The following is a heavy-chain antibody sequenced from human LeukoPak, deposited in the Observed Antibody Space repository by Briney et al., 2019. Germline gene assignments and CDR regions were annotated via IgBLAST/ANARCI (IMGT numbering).Heavy chain of an antibody. CDR3: ARITDLSVATDY. D-gene: IGHD6-19*01. CDR2: ISADGSST. Sequence: GGSLRLSCAASGFTFSTYWMHWVRQAPGKGLVWVSRISADGSSTAYADSVKGRFTISRDNAKNTLYLQMNSLRAEDTAVYYCARITDLSVATDYWGQGTLVTVSS. V-gene: IGHV3-74*01. CDR1: GFTFSTYW. J-gene: IGHJ4*02.